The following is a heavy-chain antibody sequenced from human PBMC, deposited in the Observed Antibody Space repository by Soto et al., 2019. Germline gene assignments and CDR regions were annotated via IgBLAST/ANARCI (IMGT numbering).Heavy chain of an antibody. Sequence: QVQLQQWGAGLLKPSETLSLTCAVYGGSFSGYYWSWIRQPPGKGLEWIGEINHSGSTNYNPPRKSRVSMSEGTYKNQFALKLSSVTAADTAVYYCARGVWWGVPVAKTYYVDVWGKGTTVPVSS. J-gene: IGHJ6*03. V-gene: IGHV4-34*01. CDR1: GGSFSGYY. CDR3: ARGVWWGVPVAKTYYVDV. CDR2: INHSGST. D-gene: IGHD2-2*01.